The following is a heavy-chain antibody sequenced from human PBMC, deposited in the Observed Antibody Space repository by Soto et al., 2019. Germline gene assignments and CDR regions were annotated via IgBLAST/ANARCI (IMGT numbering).Heavy chain of an antibody. CDR2: SSWNSGNT. D-gene: IGHD2-2*01. J-gene: IGHJ4*02. V-gene: IGHV3-9*01. CDR3: ARSPQCCSSTTCRAYFDY. Sequence: EVQLVESGGGLVQPGRSLRLSCAASGFSFDNYAMHWVRQAPGKGLEWVSSSSWNSGNTDYADSVKGRFIISRDSAKNSLYLQMNSLRAEDTALYYCARSPQCCSSTTCRAYFDYWGQGTLVNVSS. CDR1: GFSFDNYA.